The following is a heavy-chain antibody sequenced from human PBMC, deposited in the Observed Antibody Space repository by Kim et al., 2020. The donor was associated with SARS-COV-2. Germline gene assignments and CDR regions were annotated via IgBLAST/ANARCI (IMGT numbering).Heavy chain of an antibody. Sequence: ASVKVSCKASGYTFTTYAIHWVRQAPGQRLEWMGWINAGNDNTKYSQKFQGRVTITRDTPASTAYLELSSLRSEDTAVYYCARSRAVAGPLDAFDIWGQGTMATVSS. CDR2: INAGNDNT. D-gene: IGHD6-19*01. CDR3: ARSRAVAGPLDAFDI. V-gene: IGHV1-3*01. CDR1: GYTFTTYA. J-gene: IGHJ3*02.